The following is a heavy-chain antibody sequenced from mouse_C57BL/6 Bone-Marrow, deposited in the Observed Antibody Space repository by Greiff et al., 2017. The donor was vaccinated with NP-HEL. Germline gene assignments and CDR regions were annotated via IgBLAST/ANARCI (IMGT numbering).Heavy chain of an antibody. Sequence: EVQGVESGGGLVQPKGSLKLSCAASGFSFNTYAMNWVRQAPGKGLEWVARIRSKSNNYATYYADSVKDRFTISRDDSESMLCLQMNNLKTEDTAMYYCVRHPYDYDVGAMDYWGQGTSVTVSS. CDR3: VRHPYDYDVGAMDY. CDR1: GFSFNTYA. V-gene: IGHV10-1*01. CDR2: IRSKSNNYAT. J-gene: IGHJ4*01. D-gene: IGHD2-4*01.